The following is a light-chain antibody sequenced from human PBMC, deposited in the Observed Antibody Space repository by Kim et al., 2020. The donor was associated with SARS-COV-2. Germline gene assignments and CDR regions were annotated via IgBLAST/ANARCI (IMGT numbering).Light chain of an antibody. Sequence: SASVGDRVTITCRASQSISGWLAWYQKKPGKAPKLLIYDASNLESGVPLRFSGSASGTEFTLTISSLQSDDFATYYCQQYGSSRMFGQGTKVDIK. CDR2: DAS. CDR3: QQYGSSRM. CDR1: QSISGW. V-gene: IGKV1-5*01. J-gene: IGKJ1*01.